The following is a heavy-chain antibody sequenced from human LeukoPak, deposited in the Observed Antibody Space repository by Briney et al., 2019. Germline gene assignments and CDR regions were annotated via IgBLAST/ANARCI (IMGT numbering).Heavy chain of an antibody. V-gene: IGHV4-59*01. CDR3: ARASRVGAQLDY. J-gene: IGHJ4*02. CDR1: GGSISSYY. Sequence: SETLSLTCTVSGGSISSYYWSWIRQHPGKGLEWIGHIYYSGSTNYNPSLKSRVTISVDTSKNQFSLKLSSVTAADTAVYYCARASRVGAQLDYWGQGTLVTVSS. CDR2: IYYSGST. D-gene: IGHD1-26*01.